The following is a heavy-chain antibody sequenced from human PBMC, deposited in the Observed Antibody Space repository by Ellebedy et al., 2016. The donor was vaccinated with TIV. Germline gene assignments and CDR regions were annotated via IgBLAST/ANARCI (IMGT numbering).Heavy chain of an antibody. Sequence: GGSLRFSXVASGFTFSSYDMHWVRQVTGKALEWVSVIDIAGDTYYPDSVKGRFTISRENAKNSLYLQMNSLSAGDTAVYYCTRGRPEGDGFFDYWGQGTLVTVSS. V-gene: IGHV3-13*01. CDR2: IDIAGDT. CDR3: TRGRPEGDGFFDY. D-gene: IGHD2-21*02. J-gene: IGHJ4*02. CDR1: GFTFSSYD.